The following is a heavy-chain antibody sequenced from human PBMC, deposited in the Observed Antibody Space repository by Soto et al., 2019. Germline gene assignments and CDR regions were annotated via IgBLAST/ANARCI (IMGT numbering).Heavy chain of an antibody. CDR1: GFTFSNYW. V-gene: IGHV3-74*01. CDR3: ARGRGSFYLDF. Sequence: EVQLVESGGGLVQPGGSLRLSGEASGFTFSNYWMYWVRQAPGKGLVWVSRLHNDGRITTYADSVKGRFTISRDIAKNTLYLQMDGLRAEDTAMYYCARGRGSFYLDFWGQGTLVTVSS. CDR2: LHNDGRIT. J-gene: IGHJ4*02. D-gene: IGHD1-26*01.